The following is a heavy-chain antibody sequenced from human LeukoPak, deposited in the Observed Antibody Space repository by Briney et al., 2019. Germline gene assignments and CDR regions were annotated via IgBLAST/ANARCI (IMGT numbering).Heavy chain of an antibody. CDR1: GYTFTGYY. Sequence: ASVKVSCKASGYTFTGYYMHWVRQAPGQGLEWMGWINPNSGGTNYAQKFQGRVTMTRDTSISTAYMELSRLRSDDTAVYYCARSSAMIVVVPRHWFDPWGQGTLVTVSS. J-gene: IGHJ5*02. D-gene: IGHD3-22*01. CDR3: ARSSAMIVVVPRHWFDP. V-gene: IGHV1-2*02. CDR2: INPNSGGT.